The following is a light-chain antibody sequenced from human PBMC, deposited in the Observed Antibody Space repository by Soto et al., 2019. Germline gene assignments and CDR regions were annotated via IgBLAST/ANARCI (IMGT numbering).Light chain of an antibody. J-gene: IGKJ3*01. CDR1: QSISSW. CDR3: QQYESYLT. V-gene: IGKV1-5*01. CDR2: DSS. Sequence: DIQMTQSPSTLSASVGDRVTITCRASQSISSWLAWYQQKPGKAPRLLIYDSSSLESGVSSRFSGSGSGTEFTLTISSLQPDDFATYYCQQYESYLTFGHGTKVDI.